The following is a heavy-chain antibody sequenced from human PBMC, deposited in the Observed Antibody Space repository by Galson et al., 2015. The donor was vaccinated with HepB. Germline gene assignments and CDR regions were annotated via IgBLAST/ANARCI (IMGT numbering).Heavy chain of an antibody. J-gene: IGHJ4*02. CDR2: INHSGST. CDR1: GGSFSGYY. Sequence: LSLTCAVYGGSFSGYYWSWIRQPPGKGLEWIGEINHSGSTNYNPSLKSRVTISVDTSKNQFSLKLSSVTAADTAVYYCARGRIARGSLAAAAPFDYWGQGSLVTVSS. CDR3: ARGRIARGSLAAAAPFDY. V-gene: IGHV4-34*01. D-gene: IGHD6-13*01.